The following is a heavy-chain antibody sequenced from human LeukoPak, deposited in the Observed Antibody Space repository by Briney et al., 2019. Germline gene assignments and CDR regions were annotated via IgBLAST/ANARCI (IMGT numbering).Heavy chain of an antibody. CDR3: ARDYGGNSDY. Sequence: GRPLRLSCAASGLTVSSNYMSWVRQAPGKGLEWVSVIYKGGSGSSIYYADSVKGRFTISRDNSKNTLYLQMNSLRAEDTALYYCARDYGGNSDYWGQGTLVTVSS. CDR1: GLTVSSNY. V-gene: IGHV3-66*01. J-gene: IGHJ4*02. CDR2: IYKGGSGSSI. D-gene: IGHD4-23*01.